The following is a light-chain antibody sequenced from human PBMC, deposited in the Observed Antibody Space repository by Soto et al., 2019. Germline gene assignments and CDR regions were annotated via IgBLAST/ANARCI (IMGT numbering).Light chain of an antibody. V-gene: IGLV2-14*03. CDR3: SSYTSSSTLV. CDR2: DVS. J-gene: IGLJ2*01. CDR1: SSDIGSYNY. Sequence: QSVLTQPASVSGSPGQSITISCTGTSSDIGSYNYVSWYQQHPGKAPKLMIFDVSDRPSGVSNRFSGSKSGNTASLTISGLQAEDEADYCCSSYTSSSTLVFGGGTKLTVL.